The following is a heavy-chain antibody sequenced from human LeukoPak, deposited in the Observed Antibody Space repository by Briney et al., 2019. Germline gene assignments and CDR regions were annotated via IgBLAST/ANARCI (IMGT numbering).Heavy chain of an antibody. D-gene: IGHD3-10*01. Sequence: GGSLRLSCAASGFTFSDFWMHWVRQAPGKGLVWVSRINKDGSSTTNADSVKGRFTISRDNAKNTLYVQMNSLRAEDTAVYYCAKDMIRGVVDYWGQGTLVTVSS. V-gene: IGHV3-74*03. CDR1: GFTFSDFW. J-gene: IGHJ4*02. CDR2: INKDGSST. CDR3: AKDMIRGVVDY.